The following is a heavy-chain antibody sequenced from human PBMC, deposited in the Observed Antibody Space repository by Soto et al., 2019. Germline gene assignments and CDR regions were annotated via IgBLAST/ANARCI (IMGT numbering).Heavy chain of an antibody. D-gene: IGHD3-3*01. CDR2: IYYSGST. CDR1: GRSISRYY. Sequence: APETLSLTYTVPGRSISRYYWRWIRQPPGKGLEWIGYIYYSGSTNYNPSLKSRVTISVDTSKNQFSLKLSSVTAADTAVYYCARAKTIFGDDDYYYYYMDVWGKGTTVTVSS. CDR3: ARAKTIFGDDDYYYYYMDV. J-gene: IGHJ6*03. V-gene: IGHV4-59*01.